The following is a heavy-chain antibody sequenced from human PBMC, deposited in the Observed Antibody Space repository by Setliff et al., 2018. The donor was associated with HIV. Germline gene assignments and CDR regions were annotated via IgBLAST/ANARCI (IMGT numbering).Heavy chain of an antibody. V-gene: IGHV3-30*02. CDR2: IRNDGSDK. CDR3: AMSPYSSGLFDY. J-gene: IGHJ4*02. Sequence: SCKASGGTFSSYGVHWVRQAPGKGLEWVAFIRNDGSDKHYVDSVKGRFTISRDNSKNTLYLQMNSLRAEDTAVYYCAMSPYSSGLFDYWGQGTLVTVSS. D-gene: IGHD6-19*01. CDR1: GGTFSSYG.